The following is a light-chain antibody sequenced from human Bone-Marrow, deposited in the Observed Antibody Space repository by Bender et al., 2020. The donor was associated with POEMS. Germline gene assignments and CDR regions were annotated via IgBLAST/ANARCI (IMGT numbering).Light chain of an antibody. CDR3: CSYAGSTTYV. J-gene: IGLJ1*01. V-gene: IGLV2-23*01. CDR1: SSDVGSYDL. Sequence: QSALTQPASVSGSPGQSITISRTGTSSDVGSYDLVSWYQHHPGKVPKLVIYEGSKRPSGVSYRFSGSQSGNTASLTISGLQAEDEADYFCCSYAGSTTYVFGSGTKVTVL. CDR2: EGS.